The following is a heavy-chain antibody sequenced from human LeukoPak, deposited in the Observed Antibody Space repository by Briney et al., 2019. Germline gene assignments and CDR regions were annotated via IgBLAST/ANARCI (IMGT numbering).Heavy chain of an antibody. V-gene: IGHV1-69*13. Sequence: SVKVSCKASGGTFSSYAISWVRQAPGQGLEWVGGIIPIFGTANYAQKFQGRVTITADESTSTAYMELSSLRSEDTAVYYCAREGSGSYWGNDYWGQGTLVTVSS. CDR3: AREGSGSYWGNDY. J-gene: IGHJ4*02. CDR2: IIPIFGTA. CDR1: GGTFSSYA. D-gene: IGHD1-26*01.